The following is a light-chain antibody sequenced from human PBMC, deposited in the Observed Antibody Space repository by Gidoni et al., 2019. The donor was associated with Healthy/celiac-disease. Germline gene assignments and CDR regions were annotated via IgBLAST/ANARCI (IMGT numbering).Light chain of an antibody. Sequence: QSALTQPASVSGSPGPSITISCTGTSSDVGSYTLVSWYQQHPGKAPKLMIYEVNKRPSGVSNRFSGSKSGNTASLTISGLQAEDEADYYCCSYAGSSTWVFGGGTKLTVL. CDR1: SSDVGSYTL. CDR3: CSYAGSSTWV. V-gene: IGLV2-23*02. J-gene: IGLJ3*02. CDR2: EVN.